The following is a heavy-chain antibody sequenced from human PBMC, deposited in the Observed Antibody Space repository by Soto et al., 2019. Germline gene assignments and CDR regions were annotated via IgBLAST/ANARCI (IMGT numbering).Heavy chain of an antibody. CDR3: ARSLLISLGYCSSTSCLLDYYGMDV. V-gene: IGHV4-39*01. CDR1: GGSISSSSYY. CDR2: IYYSGST. Sequence: TSETLSLTCTVSGGSISSSSYYWGWIRQPPGKGLEWIGSIYYSGSTYYNPSLKSRVTISVDTSKNQFSLKLSSVTAADTAVYYCARSLLISLGYCSSTSCLLDYYGMDVWGQGTTVTVSS. J-gene: IGHJ6*02. D-gene: IGHD2-2*01.